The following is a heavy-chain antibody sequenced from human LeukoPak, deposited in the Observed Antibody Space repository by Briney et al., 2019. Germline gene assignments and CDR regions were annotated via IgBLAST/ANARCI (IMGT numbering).Heavy chain of an antibody. J-gene: IGHJ3*02. Sequence: SQTLSLTCAISGDSVSSNSAAWNWIRQSPSRGLEWLGRTYYRSKWYNEYAASVKSRITISPDTCKNQFSPQLNSVTPEDTAVYYCLRDSGLGNDAFDIWGHGTMVTVSS. CDR1: GDSVSSNSAA. V-gene: IGHV6-1*01. CDR2: TYYRSKWYN. D-gene: IGHD3-10*01. CDR3: LRDSGLGNDAFDI.